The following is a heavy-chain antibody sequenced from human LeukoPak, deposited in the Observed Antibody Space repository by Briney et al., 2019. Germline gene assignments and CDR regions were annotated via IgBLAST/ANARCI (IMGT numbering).Heavy chain of an antibody. V-gene: IGHV3-30*02. CDR3: ARAGYSSTWYSRYFDL. D-gene: IGHD6-13*01. CDR1: GFTFSSYG. CDR2: IRYDGSDK. Sequence: GGSLRLSCVASGFTFSSYGMHWVRQAPGKGLEWVAFIRYDGSDKYYADSVKGRFTISRENAKNSLYLQVNSLRAGDTAVYYCARAGYSSTWYSRYFDLWGRGTLVTVSS. J-gene: IGHJ2*01.